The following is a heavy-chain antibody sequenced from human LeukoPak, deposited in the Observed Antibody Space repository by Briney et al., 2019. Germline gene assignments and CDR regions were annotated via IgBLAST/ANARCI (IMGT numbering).Heavy chain of an antibody. V-gene: IGHV3-7*03. J-gene: IGHJ4*02. Sequence: GGSLRLSCAASGFTFSHFWMSWVRQAPGKGLEWVANIKRDGSDKYYLTSVRGRFTISRDNAKNSLFLQMNSLRVEDTAVYYCARGGGHLDCWGQGTLVTVSS. D-gene: IGHD4-23*01. CDR1: GFTFSHFW. CDR2: IKRDGSDK. CDR3: ARGGGHLDC.